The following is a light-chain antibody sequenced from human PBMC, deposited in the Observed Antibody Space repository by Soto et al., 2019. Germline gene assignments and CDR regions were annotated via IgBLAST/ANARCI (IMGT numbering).Light chain of an antibody. Sequence: QSVLTQPASVSGSPGQSITISCTGTSSDVGGYNYVSWYQQHPGKAPKLMIFEVSDRPSGVSYRFSGSKSGNTASLTVSGLQAEDEADYYCSSYAGSSNVFGTGTKVTVL. CDR1: SSDVGGYNY. J-gene: IGLJ1*01. V-gene: IGLV2-14*01. CDR2: EVS. CDR3: SSYAGSSNV.